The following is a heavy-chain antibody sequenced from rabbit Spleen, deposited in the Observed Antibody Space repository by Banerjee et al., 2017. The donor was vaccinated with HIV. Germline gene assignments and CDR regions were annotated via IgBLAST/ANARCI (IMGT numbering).Heavy chain of an antibody. CDR3: ARGFASSSGYYLNL. V-gene: IGHV1S7*01. Sequence: QLVETGGGLVQPGGSLTLSCKASGFHVSSYYMSWVRQAPGKGLEWIGYIDPVFGVTYYASWVNGRFTISSDNAQNTVFLQMTSLTASDTATYFCARGFASSSGYYLNLWGQGTLVTVS. D-gene: IGHD1-1*01. J-gene: IGHJ4*01. CDR1: GFHVSSYY. CDR2: IDPVFGVT.